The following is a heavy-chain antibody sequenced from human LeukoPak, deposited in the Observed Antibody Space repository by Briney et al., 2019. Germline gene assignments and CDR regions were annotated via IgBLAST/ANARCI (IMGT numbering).Heavy chain of an antibody. V-gene: IGHV3-23*01. Sequence: GGSLRLSCAASGFTFSSYAMSWVRQAPGKGLEWVSAISGSGGSTYYADSVKGRFTISRDNSKNTLYLQMNSLGAEDTAVYYCAKDHREYSSFLVGNYFDCWGQGTLVTVSS. CDR2: ISGSGGST. CDR1: GFTFSSYA. J-gene: IGHJ4*02. D-gene: IGHD6-6*01. CDR3: AKDHREYSSFLVGNYFDC.